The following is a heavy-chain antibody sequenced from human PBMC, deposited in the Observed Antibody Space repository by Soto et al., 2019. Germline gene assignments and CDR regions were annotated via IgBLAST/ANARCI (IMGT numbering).Heavy chain of an antibody. Sequence: PSETLSLTCTVSGGSISTSHYYWDWIRQPPGKGLEWIGSIYYSGNTYYNPSLESRVTISVDTSKNQFSLRLSSVTAAETAVYYCAVRPGGRDDYFDMWGQGTMVTVS. CDR2: IYYSGNT. J-gene: IGHJ3*02. CDR1: GGSISTSHYY. D-gene: IGHD3-16*01. CDR3: AVRPGGRDDYFDM. V-gene: IGHV4-39*01.